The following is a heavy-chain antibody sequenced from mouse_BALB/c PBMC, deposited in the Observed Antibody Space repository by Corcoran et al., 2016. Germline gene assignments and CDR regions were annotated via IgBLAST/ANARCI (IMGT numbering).Heavy chain of an antibody. V-gene: IGHV1-9*01. J-gene: IGHJ2*01. Sequence: QVQLQQSGAERMKPVASVKISCKATGYTFSSYWIEWIKQRPGHGLEWIGEILPGSGSTNYNEKFKGKATFTADTSSNTAYMQLSSLTSEDSAVYYCARILDSYYFDYWGQGTTLTVSS. CDR3: ARILDSYYFDY. CDR1: GYTFSSYW. CDR2: ILPGSGST.